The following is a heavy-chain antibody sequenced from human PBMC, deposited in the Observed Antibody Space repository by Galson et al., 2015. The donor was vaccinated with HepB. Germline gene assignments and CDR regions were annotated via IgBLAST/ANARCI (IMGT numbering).Heavy chain of an antibody. D-gene: IGHD6-13*01. CDR2: VSGGGSAT. CDR1: GFTFSSYA. V-gene: IGHV3-23*01. J-gene: IGHJ4*02. Sequence: SLRLSCAASGFTFSSYAMDWVRQAPGKGLEWVSAVSGGGSATYYADSVKGRFTISRDNSKNTLYLLMNSLRAEDTAVYYCAKYSSSWFSFDYWGQGTLVTVSS. CDR3: AKYSSSWFSFDY.